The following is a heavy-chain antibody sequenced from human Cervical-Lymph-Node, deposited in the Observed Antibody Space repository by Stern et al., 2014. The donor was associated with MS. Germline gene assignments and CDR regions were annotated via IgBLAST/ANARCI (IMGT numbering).Heavy chain of an antibody. CDR1: GYSFTSYH. Sequence: VHLVESGAEVKKPGASVKVSCKASGYSFTSYHMHWVRQAPGQGLEWMGIINPSGGSATFAQKFQGRVTMTRDTSTSTVYMELRSLRSEDTALYYCARDYDSSGFYYVWGQGTLVTVSS. D-gene: IGHD3-22*01. J-gene: IGHJ4*02. CDR3: ARDYDSSGFYYV. CDR2: INPSGGSA. V-gene: IGHV1-46*01.